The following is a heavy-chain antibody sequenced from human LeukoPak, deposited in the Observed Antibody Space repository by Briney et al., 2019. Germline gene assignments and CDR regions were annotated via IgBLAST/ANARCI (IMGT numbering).Heavy chain of an antibody. CDR3: ARGFRAYYFPHYFYY. V-gene: IGHV3-64*01. CDR1: GFTFSSYA. J-gene: IGHJ4*02. Sequence: GGPLRLSCAASGFTFSSYAMHWVRQAPGKGLEYVSAISSNGGSTYYANSVKGRFTISRDNSKNTLYLQMGSLRAEDMAVYYCARGFRAYYFPHYFYYWDQGTLVTVSS. D-gene: IGHD3-3*01. CDR2: ISSNGGST.